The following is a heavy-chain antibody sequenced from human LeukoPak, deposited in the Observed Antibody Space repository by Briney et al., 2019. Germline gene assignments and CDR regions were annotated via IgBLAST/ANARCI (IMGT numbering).Heavy chain of an antibody. Sequence: SETLSLTCAVYGGSFSGYYWSWIRQPPGKGLEWIGEINHSGSTNYNPSLKSRVTISVDTSKNQFSLKLSSVTAADTAVYYCARASFGIAVARYGYWGQGTLVTVSS. CDR1: GGSFSGYY. CDR3: ARASFGIAVARYGY. V-gene: IGHV4-34*01. J-gene: IGHJ4*02. D-gene: IGHD6-19*01. CDR2: INHSGST.